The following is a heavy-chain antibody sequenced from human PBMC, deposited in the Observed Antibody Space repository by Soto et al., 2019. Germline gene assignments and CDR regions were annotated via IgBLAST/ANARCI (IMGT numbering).Heavy chain of an antibody. D-gene: IGHD2-21*01. CDR3: TRGGDAYKNGH. CDR2: IHYSGST. Sequence: SETLSLTCTVPGGSANIGTYYWSWIRQPPGKGLEWIGFIHYSGSTNYNPSLKSRVTMSVDTSKNQFSLKLTSVNAADTAAYYCTRGGDAYKNGHWGQGTLVTVS. J-gene: IGHJ4*02. CDR1: GGSANIGTYY. V-gene: IGHV4-61*01.